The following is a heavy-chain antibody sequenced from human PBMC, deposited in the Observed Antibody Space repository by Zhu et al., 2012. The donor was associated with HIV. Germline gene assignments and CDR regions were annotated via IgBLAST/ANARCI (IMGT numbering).Heavy chain of an antibody. CDR1: GGSFSNYY. CDR3: ARGVGSGWLPWGYY. Sequence: QVQIQEWGTKLLKPAETLALTCAEYGGSFSNYYWSWIRQSPGKGLEWIGEINDSGSTNYNPSLKSRVYISRDTSKKQVSLHLRSVTAADTAVYYCARGVGSGWLPWGYYWGQGNPWSPSPQ. J-gene: IGHJ4*02. D-gene: IGHD6-19*01. CDR2: INDSGST. V-gene: IGHV4-34*01.